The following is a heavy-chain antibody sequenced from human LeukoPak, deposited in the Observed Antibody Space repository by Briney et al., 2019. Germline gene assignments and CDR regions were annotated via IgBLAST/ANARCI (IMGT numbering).Heavy chain of an antibody. Sequence: EASVKVSCKASGYTFTIYGISWVRQAPGQGLEWMGWISAYNGNTNYAQKLQGRVTMTTDTSTSTAYMEPRSLRSDDTAVYYCARDAFGGAKAYFDYWGQGTLVTVSS. CDR2: ISAYNGNT. CDR3: ARDAFGGAKAYFDY. J-gene: IGHJ4*02. CDR1: GYTFTIYG. V-gene: IGHV1-18*04. D-gene: IGHD3-16*01.